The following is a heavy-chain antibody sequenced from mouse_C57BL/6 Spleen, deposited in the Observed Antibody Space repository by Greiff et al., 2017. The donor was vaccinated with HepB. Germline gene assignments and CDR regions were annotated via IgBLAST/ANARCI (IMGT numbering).Heavy chain of an antibody. CDR2: IDPSDSDT. CDR3: ARGYFGYAMDY. V-gene: IGHV1-52*01. J-gene: IGHJ4*01. CDR1: GYTFTSYW. Sequence: QVQLQQPGAELVRPGSSVKLSCKASGYTFTSYWMHWVKQRPIQGLEWIGNIDPSDSDTHYNQKFKDKATLTVDKSSSTAYMQLSSLTSEDSAVYYCARGYFGYAMDYWGQGTSVTVSS.